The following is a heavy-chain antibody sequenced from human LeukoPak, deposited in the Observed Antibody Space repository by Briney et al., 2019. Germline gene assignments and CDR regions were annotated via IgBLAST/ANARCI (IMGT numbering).Heavy chain of an antibody. V-gene: IGHV3-15*01. CDR3: SSSYPAGYNWFDP. CDR2: IKSKTDGGTT. D-gene: IGHD1-26*01. CDR1: GFTFSNAW. J-gene: IGHJ5*02. Sequence: GGSLRLSCAASGFTFSNAWMSWVRQAPGKGLEWVGRIKSKTDGGTTGYAAPVKGRFTISRDDSKNTLYLQMNSLKTEDTAVYYCSSSYPAGYNWFDPWGQGTLVTVSS.